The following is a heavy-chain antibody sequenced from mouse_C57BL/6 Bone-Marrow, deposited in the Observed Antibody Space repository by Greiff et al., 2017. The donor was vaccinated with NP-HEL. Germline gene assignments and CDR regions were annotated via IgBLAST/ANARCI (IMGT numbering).Heavy chain of an antibody. V-gene: IGHV5-6*02. J-gene: IGHJ4*01. Sequence: EVKLVESGGDLVKPGGSLKLSCAASGFTFSSYGMSWVRQTPDRRLEWVATISSGGSYTYYPDSVKGRFTISRDNAKNTPYLQMSSLKSEDTAMYYCARQSDGYCSYYAMYYWGQGTSVTVSS. CDR2: ISSGGSYT. D-gene: IGHD2-3*01. CDR3: ARQSDGYCSYYAMYY. CDR1: GFTFSSYG.